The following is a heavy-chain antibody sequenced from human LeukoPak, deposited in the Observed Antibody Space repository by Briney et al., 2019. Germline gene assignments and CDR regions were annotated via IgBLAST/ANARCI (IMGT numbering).Heavy chain of an antibody. CDR1: GFSVTSNH. CDR3: AKVAHGGDAFDI. V-gene: IGHV3-23*01. J-gene: IGHJ3*02. CDR2: INGGGGST. Sequence: GGSLRLSCAASGFSVTSNHMNWVRQAPGKGLEWVSLINGGGGSTYYTDSVKGRFTVSRDNSKNTLYLQMSSLRAEDTAVYYCAKVAHGGDAFDIWGQGTMVTVSS.